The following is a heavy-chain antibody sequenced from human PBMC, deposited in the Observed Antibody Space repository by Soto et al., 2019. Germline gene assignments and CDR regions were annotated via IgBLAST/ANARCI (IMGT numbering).Heavy chain of an antibody. J-gene: IGHJ4*02. D-gene: IGHD3-22*01. CDR3: ARDLDSSGYYGGY. V-gene: IGHV1-69*13. CDR1: GGTFSSYA. CDR2: IIPIFGTA. Sequence: VASVKVSCKASGGTFSSYAISWVRQAPGQGLEWMGGIIPIFGTANYAQKFQGRVTITADESTSTAYMELSSLRSEDTAVYYCARDLDSSGYYGGYWGQGTLVTVSS.